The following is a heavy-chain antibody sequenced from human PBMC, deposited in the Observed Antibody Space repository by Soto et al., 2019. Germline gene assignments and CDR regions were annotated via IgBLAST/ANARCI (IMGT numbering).Heavy chain of an antibody. Sequence: SVKVSCKTSGGAFSTFGISWVRQAPGQGLEWMGGIIPFFGTAEYSQKFEDRITITADESTNTVYMDLRSLTSEDTAIYYCARTAPMDAGDKYYYDFWGQGALVTVSS. J-gene: IGHJ4*02. CDR3: ARTAPMDAGDKYYYDF. V-gene: IGHV1-69*13. CDR2: IIPFFGTA. D-gene: IGHD3-16*01. CDR1: GGAFSTFG.